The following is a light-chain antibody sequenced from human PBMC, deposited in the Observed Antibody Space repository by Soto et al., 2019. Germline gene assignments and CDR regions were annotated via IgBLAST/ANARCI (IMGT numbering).Light chain of an antibody. Sequence: QSVLTQPASVCGSPGQSITISCTGTSSDIGGYDYVSWYQHHPGKAPKFIIYGVTNRPSGVSHRFSGSKSANTASLTISGLQAEDEADYYCTSYTSSSTHVFGTGTKVTVL. J-gene: IGLJ1*01. CDR3: TSYTSSSTHV. CDR2: GVT. V-gene: IGLV2-14*01. CDR1: SSDIGGYDY.